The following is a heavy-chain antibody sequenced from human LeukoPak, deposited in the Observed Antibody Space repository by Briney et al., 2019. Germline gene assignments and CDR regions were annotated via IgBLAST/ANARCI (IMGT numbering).Heavy chain of an antibody. D-gene: IGHD6-19*01. CDR1: GFIFSNYA. V-gene: IGHV3-23*01. CDR2: ISSRGDST. CDR3: VKGPRPDITVAHTVEN. Sequence: GGSLRLSCAATGFIFSNYAMSWVRQVPGRGLEWVSTISSRGDSTYVADSVKGRFTISRDNSKNSLYLQMNTVRAEDTAVYYCVKGPRPDITVAHTVENWGQGTLVTVSS. J-gene: IGHJ4*02.